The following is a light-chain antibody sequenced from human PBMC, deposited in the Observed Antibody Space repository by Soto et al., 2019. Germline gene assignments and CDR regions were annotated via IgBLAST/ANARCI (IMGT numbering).Light chain of an antibody. Sequence: DGVMTQSPDSLAVSRGERATINCKSSQSVLYSSNNKNYLTWYQQKPGQPPKLLIYWASTRESGVPDRFSGSGSGTDFTLTISSLQAEDVAVYYCQQYYNTPYTFGQGTKLEIK. CDR2: WAS. CDR3: QQYYNTPYT. J-gene: IGKJ2*01. V-gene: IGKV4-1*01. CDR1: QSVLYSSNNKNY.